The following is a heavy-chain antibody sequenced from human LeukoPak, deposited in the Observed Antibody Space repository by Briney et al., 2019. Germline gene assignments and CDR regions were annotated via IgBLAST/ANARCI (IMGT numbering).Heavy chain of an antibody. CDR3: ARVPSITMIVVVTPGHYYMDV. CDR1: GGTSSSYA. J-gene: IGHJ6*03. D-gene: IGHD3-22*01. Sequence: SVKVSCKASGGTSSSYAISWVRQAPGQGLEWMGGIIPIFGTANYAQKFQGRVTITADESTSTAYMELSSLRSEDTAVYYCARVPSITMIVVVTPGHYYMDVWGKGTTVAVSS. V-gene: IGHV1-69*01. CDR2: IIPIFGTA.